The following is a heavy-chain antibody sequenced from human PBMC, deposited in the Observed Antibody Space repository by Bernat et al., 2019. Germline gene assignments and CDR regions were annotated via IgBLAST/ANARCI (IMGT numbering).Heavy chain of an antibody. CDR3: VRCSPAFDI. CDR2: IYHSGST. D-gene: IGHD2-15*01. CDR1: GGSISSGGYS. J-gene: IGHJ3*02. V-gene: IGHV4-30-2*01. Sequence: QLQLQESGSGLVKPSQTLSLTCAVSGGSISSGGYSWSWIRQPPGKGLEWIGYIYHSGSTYYNPSLKSRVTISVDRSKNQFSLKLSSVTAEDTAVYYCVRCSPAFDIWGQGTMVTVSS.